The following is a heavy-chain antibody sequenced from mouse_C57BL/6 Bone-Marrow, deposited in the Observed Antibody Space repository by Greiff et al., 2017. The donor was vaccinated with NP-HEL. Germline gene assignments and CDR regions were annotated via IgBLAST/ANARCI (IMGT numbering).Heavy chain of an antibody. J-gene: IGHJ4*01. V-gene: IGHV1-76*01. Sequence: VQLQESGAELVRPGASVKLSCKASGYTFTDYYINWVKQRPGQGLEWIARIYPGSGNTYYNEKFKGKATLTAEKSSSTAYMQLSSLTSEDSAVYFCAYDYDGAYAMDYWGQGTSVTVSS. CDR1: GYTFTDYY. D-gene: IGHD2-4*01. CDR3: AYDYDGAYAMDY. CDR2: IYPGSGNT.